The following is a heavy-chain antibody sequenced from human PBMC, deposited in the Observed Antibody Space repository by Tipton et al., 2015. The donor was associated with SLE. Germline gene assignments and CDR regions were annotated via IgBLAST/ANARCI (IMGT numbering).Heavy chain of an antibody. CDR2: IYHSGHT. J-gene: IGHJ4*02. CDR3: ARGARGNSYGSDEDFDY. Sequence: TLSLTCVVSGGSIANNNWRSWVRQPPGKGLEWIGDIYHSGHTNYNPSLKSRVTMSVDTSKNQFSLKLSSVTAADTAVYYCARGARGNSYGSDEDFDYWGQGTLVTVSS. V-gene: IGHV4-4*02. CDR1: GGSIANNNW. D-gene: IGHD5-18*01.